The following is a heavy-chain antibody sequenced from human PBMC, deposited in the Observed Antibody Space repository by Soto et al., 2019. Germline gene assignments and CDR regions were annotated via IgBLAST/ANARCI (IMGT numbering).Heavy chain of an antibody. Sequence: QVQLQQWGAGLLKPSETLSLTCAVYGGSFSGYYWCWIRQPPGKGLEWIGEINHSGSTNYNPSLKSRVNISVDTSKNQFSLKLSSVTAADTAVYYCARVHKSFHFDYWGQGTLVTVSS. CDR3: ARVHKSFHFDY. V-gene: IGHV4-34*01. CDR2: INHSGST. J-gene: IGHJ4*02. CDR1: GGSFSGYY.